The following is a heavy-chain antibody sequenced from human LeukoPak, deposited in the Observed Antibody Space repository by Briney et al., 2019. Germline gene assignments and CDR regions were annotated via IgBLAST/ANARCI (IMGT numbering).Heavy chain of an antibody. CDR2: IKPDGSET. Sequence: GGSLRLSCAASGFTLSSNWMSWVRQAPGKGREWVADIKPDGSETAYVDSLKGRFTISRDNAKNSLYLQMNSLRADDTAMYFCSRGTRIADCWGQGTLVTVSS. J-gene: IGHJ4*02. CDR3: SRGTRIADC. V-gene: IGHV3-7*01. D-gene: IGHD2-21*01. CDR1: GFTLSSNW.